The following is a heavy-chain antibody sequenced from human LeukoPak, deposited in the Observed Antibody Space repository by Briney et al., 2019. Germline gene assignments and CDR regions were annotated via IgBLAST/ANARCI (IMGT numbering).Heavy chain of an antibody. V-gene: IGHV3-48*02. CDR1: GFTFSSYS. J-gene: IGHJ3*01. CDR3: ARGPDGSGTNAFDV. CDR2: ISGGSSIM. Sequence: PGGSLRLSCAASGFTFSSYSMNWVRQAPGKGLEWVSYISGGSSIMYYADSAKGRFTISRDNAKNSLYLQMNSLRDADTAVYYCARGPDGSGTNAFDVWGQGTMVTVSS. D-gene: IGHD3-10*01.